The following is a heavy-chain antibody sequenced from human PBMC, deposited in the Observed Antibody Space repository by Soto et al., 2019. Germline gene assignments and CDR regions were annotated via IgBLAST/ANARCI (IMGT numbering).Heavy chain of an antibody. Sequence: GGSLRLSCAASGFTFSSYAMHWVRQAPGKGLEWVAVISYDGSNKYYADSVKGRFTISRDNSKNTLYLQMNSLRAEDTAVYYCARERWIAARPAYYYGMDVWGQGTTVTVSS. CDR2: ISYDGSNK. CDR1: GFTFSSYA. J-gene: IGHJ6*02. D-gene: IGHD6-6*01. V-gene: IGHV3-30-3*01. CDR3: ARERWIAARPAYYYGMDV.